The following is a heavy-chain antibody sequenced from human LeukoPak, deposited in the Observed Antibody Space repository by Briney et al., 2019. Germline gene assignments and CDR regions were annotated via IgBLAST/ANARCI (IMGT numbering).Heavy chain of an antibody. CDR1: GGSISSYY. CDR2: IYYSGST. Sequence: PSETLSLTCTVSGGSISSYYWSWIRQPPGKGLEWIGYIYYSGSTNYNPSLKSRVTISVDTSKNQFSLKLSSVTAADTAVYYCARDVXGWYDYWGQGTLVTVSS. CDR3: ARDVXGWYDY. V-gene: IGHV4-59*01. J-gene: IGHJ4*02. D-gene: IGHD6-19*01.